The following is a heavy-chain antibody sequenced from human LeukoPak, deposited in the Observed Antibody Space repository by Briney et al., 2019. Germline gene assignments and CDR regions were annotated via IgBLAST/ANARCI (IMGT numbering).Heavy chain of an antibody. Sequence: ASVKVSCKASGGTFNNFAISWVRQAPGQGLEWVGWISAYNGNTNYAQKLQGRVTMTTDTSTSTAYMELRSLRSDDTAVYYCARRDYGDLFDYWGQGTLVTVSS. CDR1: GGTFNNFA. CDR2: ISAYNGNT. J-gene: IGHJ4*02. V-gene: IGHV1-18*01. D-gene: IGHD4-17*01. CDR3: ARRDYGDLFDY.